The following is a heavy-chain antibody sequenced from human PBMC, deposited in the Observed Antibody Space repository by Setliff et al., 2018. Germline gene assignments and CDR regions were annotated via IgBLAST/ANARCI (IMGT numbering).Heavy chain of an antibody. CDR1: GGTFCDYY. CDR3: ARGRNVAARLLDT. CDR2: INHRGST. Sequence: SETLSLTCAAYGGTFCDYYWTWIRQPPGKGLEWVGEINHRGSTNYNPSLKSRVTISVDTSKDQFSLRMSSVSAADAAIYYCARGRNVAARLLDTWGQGSRVTVSS. J-gene: IGHJ5*02. D-gene: IGHD6-6*01. V-gene: IGHV4-34*01.